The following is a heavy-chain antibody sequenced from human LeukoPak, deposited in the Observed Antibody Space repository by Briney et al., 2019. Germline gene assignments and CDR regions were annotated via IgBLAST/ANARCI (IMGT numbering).Heavy chain of an antibody. CDR1: GYTFTGYY. J-gene: IGHJ6*03. Sequence: ASLRVSCTASGYTFTGYYIHWVRQAPGQGLEWMGWINPKTGRTDYAQKFQGRVSMSRDTSINTVYMELTRVKSDDTAVYYCTRGAQITIFGVVMATPGHYKYYYMDVWGGGTTVTVSS. V-gene: IGHV1-2*02. CDR2: INPKTGRT. D-gene: IGHD3-3*01. CDR3: TRGAQITIFGVVMATPGHYKYYYMDV.